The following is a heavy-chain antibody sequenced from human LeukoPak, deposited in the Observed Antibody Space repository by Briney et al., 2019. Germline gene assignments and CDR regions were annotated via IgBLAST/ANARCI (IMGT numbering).Heavy chain of an antibody. CDR1: GVSISRGIYC. J-gene: IGHJ4*02. V-gene: IGHV4-39*01. CDR3: ARHVRQQLPPKAFDY. D-gene: IGHD6-13*01. CDR2: IYYSGKT. Sequence: PSGTLSLTCTVSGVSISRGIYCWGWVRQPPGKGREWIGSIYYSGKTYDNTSLKSRVTISVDTPKNQLSLKPNSAPAADPAVYCCARHVRQQLPPKAFDYWGQGTLVTVSS.